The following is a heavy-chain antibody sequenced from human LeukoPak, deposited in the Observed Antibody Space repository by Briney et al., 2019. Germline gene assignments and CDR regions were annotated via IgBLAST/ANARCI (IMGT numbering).Heavy chain of an antibody. CDR1: GFTFSSYG. Sequence: GGSLRLSCAASGFTFSSYGMHWVRQAPGKGLEWVAVIWYDGSNKYYADSVKGRFTISRDNSKNTLYLQMNSLRAEDTAVYYCARRGDWNYVLDYWGQGTLVTVSS. CDR2: IWYDGSNK. J-gene: IGHJ4*02. D-gene: IGHD1-7*01. CDR3: ARRGDWNYVLDY. V-gene: IGHV3-33*01.